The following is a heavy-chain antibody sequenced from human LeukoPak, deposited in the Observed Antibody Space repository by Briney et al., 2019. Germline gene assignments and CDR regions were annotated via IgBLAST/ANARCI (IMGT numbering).Heavy chain of an antibody. D-gene: IGHD2-2*01. CDR3: ARASQGLSSYFDL. CDR1: GFTFSSYE. CDR2: ISSSGRTK. Sequence: GGSLRLSCTASGFTFSSYEMNWVRQAPGKGLEWVSYISSSGRTKYYADSVKGRFTISRDNAKNSLYLQMNSLRAEDTAVYYCARASQGLSSYFDLWGRGTLVTVSS. V-gene: IGHV3-48*03. J-gene: IGHJ2*01.